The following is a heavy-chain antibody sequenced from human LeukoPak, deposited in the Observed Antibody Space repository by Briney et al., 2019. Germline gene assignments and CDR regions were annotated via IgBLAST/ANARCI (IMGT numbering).Heavy chain of an antibody. CDR1: GFTFSSYA. CDR3: ARGEDVVGTVNLLDS. J-gene: IGHJ4*02. Sequence: GGSLRLSCAASGFTFSSYAMSWVRQAPGKGVEWVSAISGSGGSTYYADSVKGRFTISRDNSKNTLYLQMNSLRADDTAVYYCARGEDVVGTVNLLDSWGQGTLVTVSS. D-gene: IGHD2-21*02. V-gene: IGHV3-23*01. CDR2: ISGSGGST.